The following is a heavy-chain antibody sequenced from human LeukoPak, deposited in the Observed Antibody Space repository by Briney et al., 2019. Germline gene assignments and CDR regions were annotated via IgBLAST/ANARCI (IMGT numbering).Heavy chain of an antibody. CDR3: ARDYSSSSNYYYYMDV. CDR2: ISSSGSNI. D-gene: IGHD6-6*01. Sequence: GGSLRLSCAASGFTFSGSVMHWVRQAPGKGLEWVSYISSSGSNIDYADSVKGRFTISRDNAKNSLYLQMNSLRAEDTAVYYCARDYSSSSNYYYYMDVWGKGTTVTVSS. V-gene: IGHV3-48*04. CDR1: GFTFSGSV. J-gene: IGHJ6*03.